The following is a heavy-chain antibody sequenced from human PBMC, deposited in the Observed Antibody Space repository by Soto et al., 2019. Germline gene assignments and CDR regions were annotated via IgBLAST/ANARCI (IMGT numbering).Heavy chain of an antibody. V-gene: IGHV4-59*01. CDR2: IYYSGST. CDR1: GGSISSYY. Sequence: SETLSLTCTVSGGSISSYYWSWIRQPPGKGLEWIGYIYYSGSTNYNPSLKSRVTISVDTSKNQFSLKLGSVTAADTAVYYCARDLGATTVGTFDPWGQGTLVTVSS. J-gene: IGHJ5*02. D-gene: IGHD4-4*01. CDR3: ARDLGATTVGTFDP.